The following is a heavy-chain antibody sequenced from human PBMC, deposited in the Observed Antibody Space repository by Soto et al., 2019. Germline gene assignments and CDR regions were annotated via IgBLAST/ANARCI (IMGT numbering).Heavy chain of an antibody. J-gene: IGHJ3*02. CDR1: GGPFRSYA. V-gene: IGHV1-69*06. D-gene: IGHD2-15*01. Sequence: QVPRGQSGAEVKKPGSSVKVSCKASGGPFRSYAISWVRQAPGQGLEWMGGIIPIFGTANYAQKFQGRVTITADKSTSTAYMELSSLRSEDTAVDYCAREECSGGSCCSKDAFDIWGQGTMVTVSS. CDR2: IIPIFGTA. CDR3: AREECSGGSCCSKDAFDI.